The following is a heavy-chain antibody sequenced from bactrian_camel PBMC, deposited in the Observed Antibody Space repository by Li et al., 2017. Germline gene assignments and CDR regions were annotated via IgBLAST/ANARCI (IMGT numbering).Heavy chain of an antibody. D-gene: IGHD4*01. CDR2: IDSTGHGT. Sequence: VQLVESGGGSVQVGGSLRLSCAASAYIYRSCGMGWYRQAPGKELEWVSTIDSTGHGTYADSVKGRFTISEDSATNTIYLQMNSLKPEDTAVYYCVRYYSNYAGDYWGQGTQVTVS. J-gene: IGHJ4*01. CDR3: VRYYSNYAGDY. CDR1: AYIYRSCG. V-gene: IGHV3S40*01.